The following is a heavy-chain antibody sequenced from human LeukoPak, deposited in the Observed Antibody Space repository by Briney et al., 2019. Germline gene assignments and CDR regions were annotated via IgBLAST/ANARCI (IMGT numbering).Heavy chain of an antibody. J-gene: IGHJ4*02. D-gene: IGHD5-12*01. CDR2: IYYTGST. V-gene: IGHV4-59*01. CDR3: ARARGSSGYEIDY. CDR1: GGYISSYY. Sequence: SETLSLTCNVSGGYISSYYWSWIRQPPGKRLEWLGYIYYTGSTNYNPSLKSRVTISVDTSKNQFSLNLRSVTAADTAVYYCARARGSSGYEIDYWGQGTLVAVSS.